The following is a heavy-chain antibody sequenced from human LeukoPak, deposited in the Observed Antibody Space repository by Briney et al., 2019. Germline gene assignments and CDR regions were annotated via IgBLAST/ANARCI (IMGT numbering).Heavy chain of an antibody. V-gene: IGHV4-34*01. J-gene: IGHJ5*02. CDR2: INHSGST. CDR3: ARGRQQLVQGGGFDP. CDR1: GGSFIGYY. Sequence: TSQTLSLTCALYGGSFIGYYWSWIRQPPGKGLEWIGEINHSGSTNYNPSLKSRVTISVDTSKNQFSLKLSSVTAADTAVYYCARGRQQLVQGGGFDPWGQGTLVTVSS. D-gene: IGHD6-13*01.